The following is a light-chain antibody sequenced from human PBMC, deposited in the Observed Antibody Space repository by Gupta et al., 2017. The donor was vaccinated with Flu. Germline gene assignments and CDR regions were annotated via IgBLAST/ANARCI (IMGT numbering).Light chain of an antibody. CDR1: SSNIGTVYD. CDR2: GNN. J-gene: IGLJ1*01. CDR3: QSYDSSLIGYV. Sequence: QSVLTQPPSVSGAPGQRITISSPGSSSNIGTVYDVHWDQQLPGTAPKLLIYGNNNRPSGVPDRFSGSKSGTSASLAITGLQAEDEADYYCQSYDSSLIGYVFGTGTRVTVL. V-gene: IGLV1-40*01.